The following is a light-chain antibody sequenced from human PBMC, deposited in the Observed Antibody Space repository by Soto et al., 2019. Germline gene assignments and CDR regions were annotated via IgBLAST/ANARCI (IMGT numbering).Light chain of an antibody. V-gene: IGLV2-14*03. CDR2: DVS. CDR3: SSYTSSSTLV. J-gene: IGLJ2*01. Sequence: QSALTQPASVSGSPGQSITISCTGTSSDVGGYNYVSWYQQHPDKAPKLMIYDVSKRPSWVSNRFSGSKSGNTASLTISGLQAEDEADYYCSSYTSSSTLVFGRGTKVTVL. CDR1: SSDVGGYNY.